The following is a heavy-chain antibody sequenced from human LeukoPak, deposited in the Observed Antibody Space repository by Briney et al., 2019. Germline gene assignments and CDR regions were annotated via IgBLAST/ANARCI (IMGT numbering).Heavy chain of an antibody. V-gene: IGHV1-24*01. Sequence: EASVRDSSKVSGYTLTELSMHWVRQAPGKGREWMGRSDPEDGETIYTQKFQSRVTMTEDTTTDTAYMELSSLRSEDTAVYYCATLGTMVRRYFDYWGQGTLVTVSS. CDR3: ATLGTMVRRYFDY. CDR2: SDPEDGET. J-gene: IGHJ4*02. D-gene: IGHD3-10*01. CDR1: GYTLTELS.